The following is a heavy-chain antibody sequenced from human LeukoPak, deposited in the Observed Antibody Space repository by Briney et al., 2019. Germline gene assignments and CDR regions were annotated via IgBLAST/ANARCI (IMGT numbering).Heavy chain of an antibody. V-gene: IGHV3-64D*06. Sequence: GGSLRLSCSASGFTFSSYAMHWVRQAPGKGLEYVSAISSNGGSTYYADSVKGRFTISRDNSKNTLYLQMSSLRAEDTAVYYCVLSWSSTSPDSDHYYGMDVWGKGTAVTVPS. J-gene: IGHJ6*04. D-gene: IGHD2-2*01. CDR2: ISSNGGST. CDR3: VLSWSSTSPDSDHYYGMDV. CDR1: GFTFSSYA.